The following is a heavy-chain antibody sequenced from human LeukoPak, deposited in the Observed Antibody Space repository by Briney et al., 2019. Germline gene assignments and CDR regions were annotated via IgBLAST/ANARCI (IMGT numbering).Heavy chain of an antibody. V-gene: IGHV4-34*01. CDR3: AIGRTSHGSGSYGQEFDY. D-gene: IGHD3-10*01. J-gene: IGHJ4*02. CDR2: INHSGST. Sequence: KPAETLSLTWAVYGGSFSGYYWSWIRQPPGEGLEWIGEINHSGSTNYNPSLKGRVTISVDTSINHSSLKRSSVNAAATAVYYCAIGRTSHGSGSYGQEFDYWGQGTLVTVST. CDR1: GGSFSGYY.